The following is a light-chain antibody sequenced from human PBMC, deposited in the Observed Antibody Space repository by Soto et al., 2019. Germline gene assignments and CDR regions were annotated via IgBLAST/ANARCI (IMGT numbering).Light chain of an antibody. CDR2: DVS. Sequence: QSVLTQPASVSGSPGQSITISCTGTGSDVGGYNYVSWYHHHPGKAPKLMIYDVSNRPSGVSNRFSGSKSGNTASLTISGLQPEDEADYYCCSYTTSNTRQIVFGTGTKVTVL. J-gene: IGLJ1*01. CDR1: GSDVGGYNY. V-gene: IGLV2-14*03. CDR3: CSYTTSNTRQIV.